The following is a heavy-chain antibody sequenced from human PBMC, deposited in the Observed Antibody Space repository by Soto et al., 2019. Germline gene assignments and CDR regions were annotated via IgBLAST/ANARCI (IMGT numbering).Heavy chain of an antibody. CDR2: RKQDGSEK. D-gene: IGHD2-15*01. Sequence: EVQLVESGGGLVQPGGSLRLSCAASGFTFSSYWMSWVRQAPGKGLEWVANRKQDGSEKYDVDSVKGRFTISSDNAKNSLYLQMNSLRAEDTAVYYCARAPRRDCSGGSCYSWFAPWGQGTLVTVSS. CDR1: GFTFSSYW. CDR3: ARAPRRDCSGGSCYSWFAP. V-gene: IGHV3-7*04. J-gene: IGHJ5*02.